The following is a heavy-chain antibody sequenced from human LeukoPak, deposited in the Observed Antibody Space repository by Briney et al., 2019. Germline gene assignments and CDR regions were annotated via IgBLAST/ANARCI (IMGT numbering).Heavy chain of an antibody. J-gene: IGHJ4*02. CDR2: INLDGTEK. D-gene: IGHD1-26*01. Sequence: GGSLRLSCAASGFTFSYLWMSWVRQAPGKGLEWVANINLDGTEKHYVDSVKGRFTISRDNARKSPYLQMNSLRAEDTAVYYCARGNVGATPFDYWGQGTLVTVSS. CDR3: ARGNVGATPFDY. V-gene: IGHV3-7*05. CDR1: GFTFSYLW.